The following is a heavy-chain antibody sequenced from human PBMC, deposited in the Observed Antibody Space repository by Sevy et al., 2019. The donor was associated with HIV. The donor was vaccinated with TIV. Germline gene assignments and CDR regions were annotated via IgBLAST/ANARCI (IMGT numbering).Heavy chain of an antibody. J-gene: IGHJ4*02. D-gene: IGHD1-1*01. CDR1: GFTFSSYR. Sequence: GGSLRLSCAASGFTFSSYRMTWVRQAPGKGLEWVSCISSNSAYINYADSVKGRFTIYRDNAKNLLYLQMDSLRAEDTAVYYCARAVLEISTWRSDYWGQGTQVTVSS. CDR3: ARAVLEISTWRSDY. CDR2: ISSNSAYI. V-gene: IGHV3-21*01.